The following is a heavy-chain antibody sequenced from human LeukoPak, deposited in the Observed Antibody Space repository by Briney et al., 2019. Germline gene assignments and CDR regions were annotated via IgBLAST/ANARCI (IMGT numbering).Heavy chain of an antibody. CDR1: GGSFSGYY. V-gene: IGHV4-34*01. CDR3: ARGSTSPDYSGSYERELNFDY. D-gene: IGHD1-26*01. J-gene: IGHJ4*02. Sequence: SETLSLTCAVYGGSFSGYYWRWIRQPPGKGLEWIGEINHSGSTNYNPSLKSRVTISVDTSKNQFSLKLSSVTAADTAVYYCARGSTSPDYSGSYERELNFDYWGQGTLVTVSS. CDR2: INHSGST.